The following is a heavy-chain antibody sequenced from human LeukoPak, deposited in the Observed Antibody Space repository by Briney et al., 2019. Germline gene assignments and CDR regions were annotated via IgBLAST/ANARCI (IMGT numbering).Heavy chain of an antibody. CDR2: IHPGDSHT. CDR1: GYTFTKYW. CDR3: ARQFGGNSEFDY. V-gene: IGHV5-51*01. Sequence: GESLKISCEGSGYTFTKYWIGWVRQMPGKGLEWMGIIHPGDSHTWYSPSFQGQVTISADKSISMAYLQWSSLKASGTAMYYCARQFGGNSEFDYWGQGTLVTVSS. J-gene: IGHJ4*02. D-gene: IGHD4-23*01.